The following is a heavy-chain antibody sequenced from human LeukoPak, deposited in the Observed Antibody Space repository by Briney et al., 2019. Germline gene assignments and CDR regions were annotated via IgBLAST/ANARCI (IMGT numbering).Heavy chain of an antibody. CDR1: GGTFSRYA. Sequence: SVKVSCKASGGTFSRYAISWVRQAPGQGLEWKGGIIPILGIANYAQKFQGRVTITADKSTSTAYMELSSLRSEDTAVYYCASYEVQLERPDYYGMDVWGQGTTVTVSS. V-gene: IGHV1-69*04. CDR2: IIPILGIA. J-gene: IGHJ6*02. CDR3: ASYEVQLERPDYYGMDV. D-gene: IGHD1-1*01.